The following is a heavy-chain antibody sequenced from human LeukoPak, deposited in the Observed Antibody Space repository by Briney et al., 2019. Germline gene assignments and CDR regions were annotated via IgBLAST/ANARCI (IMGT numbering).Heavy chain of an antibody. CDR2: IYHSGST. Sequence: SETLSLTCTVSGGSISTYYWNWIRQPPGKGLEWIGYIYHSGSTNYNPSLQSRVTISVDTSKNQFSLNLNSVTAADTAVYYCARDQEGFDYWGQGTLVTVSS. CDR3: ARDQEGFDY. CDR1: GGSISTYY. J-gene: IGHJ4*02. V-gene: IGHV4-59*01.